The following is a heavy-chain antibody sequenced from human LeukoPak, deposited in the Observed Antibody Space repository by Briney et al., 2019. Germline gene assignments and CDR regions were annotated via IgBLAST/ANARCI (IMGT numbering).Heavy chain of an antibody. CDR3: ARDGPAYYDSSGYSDY. CDR1: GFTFSSYE. J-gene: IGHJ4*02. V-gene: IGHV3-48*03. Sequence: PGGSLRLSRAASGFTFSSYEMNWVRQAPGKGLEWVSYISTSGSTIYYADSVKGRFTISRDNAKNSLYLQMNSLRAEDTAVYYCARDGPAYYDSSGYSDYWGQGTLVTVSS. CDR2: ISTSGSTI. D-gene: IGHD3-22*01.